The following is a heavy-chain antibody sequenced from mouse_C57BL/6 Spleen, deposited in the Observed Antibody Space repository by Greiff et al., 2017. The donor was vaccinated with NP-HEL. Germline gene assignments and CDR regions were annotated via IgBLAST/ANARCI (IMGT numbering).Heavy chain of an antibody. D-gene: IGHD2-4*01. CDR2: IDPNSGGT. V-gene: IGHV1-72*01. Sequence: QVQLQQPGAELVKPGASVKLSCKASGYTFTSYWMHWVKQRPGRGLEWIGRIDPNSGGTKYNEKFKSKATLTVDKPSSTAYMQLSGLTSEASAVYYCARSRAYDYDPWFAYWGQGTLVTVSA. J-gene: IGHJ3*01. CDR1: GYTFTSYW. CDR3: ARSRAYDYDPWFAY.